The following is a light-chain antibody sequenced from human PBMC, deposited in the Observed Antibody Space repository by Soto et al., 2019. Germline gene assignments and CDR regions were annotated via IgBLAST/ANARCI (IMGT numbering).Light chain of an antibody. Sequence: QSALTQPASVSGSLGQSITISCTGTSSDIGVYSSDSWYQYHPGKGPRLLIFEVSDRPSGVSNRCSGSKSGNTASLTISGLQAEDDADYFGISYVSGATYVFGTRSKVTLL. J-gene: IGLJ1*01. CDR2: EVS. CDR3: ISYVSGATYV. CDR1: SSDIGVYSS. V-gene: IGLV2-14*01.